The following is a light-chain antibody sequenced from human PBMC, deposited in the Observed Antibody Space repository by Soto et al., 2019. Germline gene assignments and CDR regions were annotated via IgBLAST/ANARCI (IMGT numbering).Light chain of an antibody. CDR3: QQRGHWPLT. J-gene: IGKJ4*01. CDR2: GVS. CDR1: QSISRN. V-gene: IGKV3-15*01. Sequence: EVVMTQSPGTLSVSPGERATLSCRASQSISRNLAWYQQKPGRAPRLLIYGVSTRATGIPARFSGSGSETDFTLSISSLEPEDFAVYYCQQRGHWPLTFGGGTKVDIK.